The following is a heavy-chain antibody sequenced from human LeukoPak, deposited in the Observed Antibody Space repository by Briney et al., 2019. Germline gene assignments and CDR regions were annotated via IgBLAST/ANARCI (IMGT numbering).Heavy chain of an antibody. J-gene: IGHJ5*02. D-gene: IGHD3-16*01. CDR1: GFAFSSYW. Sequence: PGGSLRLSCAASGFAFSSYWMSWVRQAPGKGLEWVANIKQDGSEKYYVGSVKGRFTISRDNAKSTLYLQMNSLRAEDTAVYYCARALFLGDWFDPWGQGTLVTVSS. CDR3: ARALFLGDWFDP. CDR2: IKQDGSEK. V-gene: IGHV3-7*01.